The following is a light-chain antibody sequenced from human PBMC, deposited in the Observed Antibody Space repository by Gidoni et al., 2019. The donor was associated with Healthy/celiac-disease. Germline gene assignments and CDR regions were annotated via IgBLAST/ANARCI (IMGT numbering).Light chain of an antibody. CDR2: AAS. V-gene: IGKV1-39*01. CDR3: QQSYSTPPAYT. J-gene: IGKJ2*01. CDR1: QSISSY. Sequence: DIQRTQSPSSLSASVGDRVTITCRASQSISSYLNWYQQKPGKAPKLLIYAASSLQSGVPSRFSGSGSGTDFTRTISSLQPEDFATYYGQQSYSTPPAYTFGQGTKLEI.